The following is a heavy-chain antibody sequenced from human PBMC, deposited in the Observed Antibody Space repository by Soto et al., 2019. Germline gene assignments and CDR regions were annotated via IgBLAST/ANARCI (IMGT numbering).Heavy chain of an antibody. CDR3: AKGVSQYTPLALFDY. CDR1: GVTFSSYA. Sequence: EVQLLESGGGLVRPGGSLRLSCAASGVTFSSYAMSWVRQAPGKGLEWVSTISGSDGMTYSTDSVKGRFTISRDNSRNTTYLQMNSLRVEDTAVYYCAKGVSQYTPLALFDYWGRGTLVTVSS. CDR2: ISGSDGMT. J-gene: IGHJ4*02. V-gene: IGHV3-23*01. D-gene: IGHD5-18*01.